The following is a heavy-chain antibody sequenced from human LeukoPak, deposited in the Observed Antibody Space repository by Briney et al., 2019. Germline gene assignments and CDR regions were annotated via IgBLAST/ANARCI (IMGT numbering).Heavy chain of an antibody. J-gene: IGHJ4*02. CDR2: ISSSSSTI. CDR3: ASEGGNY. V-gene: IGHV3-48*02. D-gene: IGHD3-16*01. Sequence: PGGSLRLSCAASGFSLRSSEMNWVRQAPGRGLEWVSYISSSSSTIYYADSVKGRFTISRDNAKKSLYLQMNSLRDEDTAVYYCASEGGNYWGQGTLVTVSS. CDR1: GFSLRSSE.